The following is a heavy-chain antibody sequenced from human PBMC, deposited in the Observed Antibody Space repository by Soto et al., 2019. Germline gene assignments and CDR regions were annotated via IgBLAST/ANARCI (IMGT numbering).Heavy chain of an antibody. J-gene: IGHJ4*02. CDR1: GFTFSSYG. V-gene: IGHV3-33*01. D-gene: IGHD3-9*01. Sequence: GGSLRLSCAASGFTFSSYGMHWVRQAPCKGLEWVAVIWYDGSNKYYADSVKGRFTISRDNSKNTLYLQMNSLRAEDTAVYYCARDGPYYDILTGYYPILDYWGQGTLVTVST. CDR2: IWYDGSNK. CDR3: ARDGPYYDILTGYYPILDY.